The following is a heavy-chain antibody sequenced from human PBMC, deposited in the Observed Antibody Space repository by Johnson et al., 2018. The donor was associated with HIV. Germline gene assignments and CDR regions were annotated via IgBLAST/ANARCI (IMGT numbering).Heavy chain of an antibody. CDR1: GFTFSSYW. Sequence: VQLVESGGGLVQPGGSLRLSCAASGFTFSSYWMSWVRQAPGKGPEWVSVIYSAGTTYYADSVKGRFTISRDSSRNTLYLQMNSLRAEDTALYYCAKDMERYSYGPDAFDIWGQGTMVTVSS. J-gene: IGHJ3*02. CDR3: AKDMERYSYGPDAFDI. D-gene: IGHD5-18*01. CDR2: IYSAGTT. V-gene: IGHV3-66*02.